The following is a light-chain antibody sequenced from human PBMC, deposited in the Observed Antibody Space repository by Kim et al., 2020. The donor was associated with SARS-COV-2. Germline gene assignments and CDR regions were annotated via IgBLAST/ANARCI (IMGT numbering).Light chain of an antibody. Sequence: PGQSVTISCTGTNSDVGGYDYVSWYQQHPGKAPKLMIYDVSTRPSRVPDRCSSSKSGNTASLTSSGLQAEDEDDYYCCSYAGSYVFGTGTKLTVL. V-gene: IGLV2-11*01. J-gene: IGLJ1*01. CDR1: NSDVGGYDY. CDR3: CSYAGSYV. CDR2: DVS.